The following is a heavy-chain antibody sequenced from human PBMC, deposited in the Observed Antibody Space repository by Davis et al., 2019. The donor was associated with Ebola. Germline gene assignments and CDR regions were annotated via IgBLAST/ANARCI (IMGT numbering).Heavy chain of an antibody. J-gene: IGHJ6*02. CDR3: ARGDCSSTSCRHYYYYYGMDV. Sequence: GESLKISCAASGFTFSSYGMHWVRQAPGKGLEWVAVIWYDGSNKYYADSVKGRFTISRDNSKNTLDLQMNSLRTEDTAVYYCARGDCSSTSCRHYYYYYGMDVWGQGTTVTVSS. CDR1: GFTFSSYG. V-gene: IGHV3-33*01. CDR2: IWYDGSNK. D-gene: IGHD2-2*01.